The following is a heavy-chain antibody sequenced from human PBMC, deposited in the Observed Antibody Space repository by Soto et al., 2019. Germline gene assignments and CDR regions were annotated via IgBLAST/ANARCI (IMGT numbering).Heavy chain of an antibody. J-gene: IGHJ6*02. CDR1: GYSISSGYY. CDR3: ASITARPDYGMDV. Sequence: SETLSLTCAVSGYSISSGYYWGWIRQPPGKGLEWIGSIYHSGSTYYNPSLKSRVTISVDTSKNQFSLKLSSVTAADTAVYYCASITARPDYGMDVWGQGTTVTVSS. CDR2: IYHSGST. D-gene: IGHD6-6*01. V-gene: IGHV4-38-2*01.